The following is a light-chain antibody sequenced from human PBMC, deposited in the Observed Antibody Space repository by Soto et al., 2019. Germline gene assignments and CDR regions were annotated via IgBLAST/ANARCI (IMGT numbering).Light chain of an antibody. V-gene: IGKV3-11*01. J-gene: IGKJ4*01. CDR1: QSVSSY. CDR2: DSS. CDR3: PQRSNWPPA. Sequence: EIVLTQSPATLSLSPGERATLSCRASQSVSSYLAWYQQKPGQAPRLLIYDSSNRATGIPARFSGSGSGTDLTLTISSLEPEDFAVYYCPQRSNWPPAFGGGTKVDIK.